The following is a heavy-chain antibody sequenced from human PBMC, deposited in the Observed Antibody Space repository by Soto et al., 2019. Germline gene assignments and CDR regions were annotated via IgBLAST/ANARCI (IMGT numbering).Heavy chain of an antibody. CDR2: IYWDDTN. V-gene: IGHV2-5*02. J-gene: IGHJ5*02. CDR3: AHRSWDYFGSGNYNWFDP. D-gene: IGHD3-10*01. CDR1: GFSLTTSGVG. Sequence: QITLKESGPTLVKPTQTLTLTCSFSGFSLTTSGVGVGWIRQPPGKALEWLALIYWDDTNRYSPSLKSRLTITKNTSKNQVVLTLTNMDPVDTGTYFCAHRSWDYFGSGNYNWFDPWGPGTLVTVSS.